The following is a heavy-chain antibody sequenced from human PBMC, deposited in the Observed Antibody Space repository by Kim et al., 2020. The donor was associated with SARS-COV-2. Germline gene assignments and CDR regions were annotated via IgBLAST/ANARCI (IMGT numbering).Heavy chain of an antibody. D-gene: IGHD6-19*01. CDR3: ARRNQSLVQARSDFDG. CDR1: GGSISSGAYY. J-gene: IGHJ3*01. CDR2: INYSGSS. V-gene: IGHV4-31*03. Sequence: SETLSLTCTVSGGSISSGAYYWSWIRQHPGKGLEWIGYINYSGSSYYNPSLKSRVAISIDTSKNQFSLKLNFVTAADTALYYCARRNQSLVQARSDFDGWGQGTMVTSLQ.